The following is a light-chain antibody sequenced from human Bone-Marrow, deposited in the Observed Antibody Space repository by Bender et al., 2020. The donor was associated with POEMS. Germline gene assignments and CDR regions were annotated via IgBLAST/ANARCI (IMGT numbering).Light chain of an antibody. CDR3: QSYDNSLGGWV. V-gene: IGLV2-14*03. CDR1: SSDIGGYNF. J-gene: IGLJ3*02. Sequence: QSALTQPASVSGSPGQSITISCSGTSSDIGGYNFVSWYQQYPGKAPKLMIYDVSDRPSGVSYRFSGSKSGNTASLAITGLQAEDEGDYYCQSYDNSLGGWVFGGGTKLTVL. CDR2: DVS.